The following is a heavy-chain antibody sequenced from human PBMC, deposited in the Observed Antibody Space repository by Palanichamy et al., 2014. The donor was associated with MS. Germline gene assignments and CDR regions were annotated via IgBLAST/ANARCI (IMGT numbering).Heavy chain of an antibody. Sequence: EVQLAESWGRLGTAGGVPETLLCSLWIQLSGPRHQLVRQAPGKGLEWVSGVSGSGGTTSYVDSVKGRFTLFRDNSRNTVFLQMNSLRVDDTAVYYCARGGAPALKTYNWFDSWGQGTLVTVSS. V-gene: IGHV3-23*04. CDR2: VSGSGGTT. CDR1: IQLSGPR. J-gene: IGHJ5*01. CDR3: ARGGAPALKTYNWFDS. D-gene: IGHD3-10*01.